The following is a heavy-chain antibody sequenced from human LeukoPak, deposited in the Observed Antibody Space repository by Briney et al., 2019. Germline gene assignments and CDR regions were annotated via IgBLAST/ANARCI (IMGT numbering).Heavy chain of an antibody. D-gene: IGHD5-12*01. J-gene: IGHJ6*03. V-gene: IGHV3-49*04. Sequence: GGSLRLSCRVSGFSIDDYAMSWVRQAPGKGLEWVGFIRSKTYGGTREYAASVKGRFTISRDESKSIAYLQMNSLKTEDTAVYYCARGQCGDSAYDPTYYYYYTDVWGRGTTVTISS. CDR2: IRSKTYGGTR. CDR1: GFSIDDYA. CDR3: ARGQCGDSAYDPTYYYYYTDV.